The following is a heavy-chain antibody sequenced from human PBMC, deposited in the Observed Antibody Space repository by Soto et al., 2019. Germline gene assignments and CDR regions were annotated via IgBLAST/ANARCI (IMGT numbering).Heavy chain of an antibody. CDR2: VSAYNGNT. D-gene: IGHD3-10*01. Sequence: QVQLVQSGAEVKKPGASVKVSCKASGYTFTSYGISWVRQAPGQGLEWVGRVSAYNGNTNHAPKLPGRVTMTADTSTSTAYMEAGCLRTVDKAVYYCARVVGALGHWFDPWGQGTLVTVSS. V-gene: IGHV1-18*01. J-gene: IGHJ5*02. CDR3: ARVVGALGHWFDP. CDR1: GYTFTSYG.